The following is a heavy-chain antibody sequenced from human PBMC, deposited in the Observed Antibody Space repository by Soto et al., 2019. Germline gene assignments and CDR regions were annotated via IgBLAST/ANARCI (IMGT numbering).Heavy chain of an antibody. CDR2: ISGSGDSI. CDR1: GFTFSSYA. V-gene: IGHV3-23*01. CDR3: AKGPGSYSDFDY. Sequence: EVQLLESGGGLVQPGGCLRLSCAASGFTFSSYAMSWVRQAPGKGLEWVSSISGSGDSIYYADSVKGRFTISRDNSKNTLYLQMNSLRAEDTALYYCAKGPGSYSDFDYWGQGTLVTVSS. J-gene: IGHJ4*02. D-gene: IGHD1-26*01.